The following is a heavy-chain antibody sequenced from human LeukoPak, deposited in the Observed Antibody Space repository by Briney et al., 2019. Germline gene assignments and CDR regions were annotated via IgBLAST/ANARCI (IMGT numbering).Heavy chain of an antibody. CDR3: ATGPGELLDY. CDR1: GYTLTDLS. V-gene: IGHV1-24*01. CDR2: FDPEDGET. J-gene: IGHJ4*02. Sequence: GASVKVSCKVSGYTLTDLSMHWVRQTPGKGLEWMGGFDPEDGETIYAQKFQGRVTMTEDTSTDTAYLELSSLRSEDTAVYYCATGPGELLDYWGQGTLVTVSS. D-gene: IGHD1-26*01.